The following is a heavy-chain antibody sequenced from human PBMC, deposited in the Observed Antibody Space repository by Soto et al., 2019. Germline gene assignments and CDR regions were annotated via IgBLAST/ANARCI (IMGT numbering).Heavy chain of an antibody. V-gene: IGHV3-23*01. Sequence: EVQLLESGGGLVQPGGSLRLSCAASGFTFSSYAMSWVRQAPGKGLEWVSAISGSGGSTYYADSVKGRFTISRDNSKNTLYLQMNSLRAEDTAVYYCATLLEGLAAAGFSNYFDYWGQGTLVTVSS. J-gene: IGHJ4*02. CDR2: ISGSGGST. D-gene: IGHD6-13*01. CDR3: ATLLEGLAAAGFSNYFDY. CDR1: GFTFSSYA.